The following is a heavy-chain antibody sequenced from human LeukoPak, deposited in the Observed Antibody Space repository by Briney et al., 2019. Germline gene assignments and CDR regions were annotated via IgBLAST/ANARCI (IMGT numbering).Heavy chain of an antibody. D-gene: IGHD4/OR15-4a*01. CDR2: IYYTGTT. J-gene: IGHJ6*02. CDR1: GGSFSGYY. CDR3: AREDPQTKVPEGMDV. Sequence: SETLSLTCAVYGGSFSGYYWSWIRQPPGKGPEWIGYIYYTGTTNYNPSLKSRVTISVDTSKNQFSLKLNSVTAADTAVYYCAREDPQTKVPEGMDVWGQGTTVTVSS. V-gene: IGHV4-59*01.